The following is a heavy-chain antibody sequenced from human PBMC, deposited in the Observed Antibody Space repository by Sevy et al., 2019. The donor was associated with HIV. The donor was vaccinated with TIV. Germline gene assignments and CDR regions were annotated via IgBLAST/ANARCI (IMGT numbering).Heavy chain of an antibody. CDR2: IKQDMSEK. V-gene: IGHV3-7*04. D-gene: IGHD3-22*01. CDR3: ARAKHVTMLGVIGGLYFDF. J-gene: IGHJ4*02. Sequence: GGSLRLSCAASGFTFSSYWMTWVRQAPGKGLEWVANIKQDMSEKYYADSVKGRFTISRDNARNSLYLQMESLRAEDTVVYYCARAKHVTMLGVIGGLYFDFWGQGTLVTVSS. CDR1: GFTFSSYW.